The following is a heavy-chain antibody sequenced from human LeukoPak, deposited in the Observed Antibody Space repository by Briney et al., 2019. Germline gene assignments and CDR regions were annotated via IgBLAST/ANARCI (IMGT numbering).Heavy chain of an antibody. CDR3: ARSLLGSCTGGTCYIDYYGMDV. CDR1: GFTFSSYG. CDR2: IWYDGSNK. D-gene: IGHD2-15*01. J-gene: IGHJ6*02. Sequence: GGSLRLSCAASGFTFSSYGMHWVRQAPGKGLEWVAVIWYDGSNKYYADSVKGRFTISRDNSKNTLYLQMNSLRAEDTAVYYCARSLLGSCTGGTCYIDYYGMDVWGQGTTVTVSS. V-gene: IGHV3-33*01.